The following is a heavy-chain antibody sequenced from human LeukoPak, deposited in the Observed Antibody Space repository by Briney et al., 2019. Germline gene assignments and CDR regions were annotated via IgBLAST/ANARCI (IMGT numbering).Heavy chain of an antibody. J-gene: IGHJ6*03. CDR2: INTNTGNP. CDR1: GYTFTSYA. D-gene: IGHD1-1*01. V-gene: IGHV7-4-1*02. CDR3: AREPGSIPYYYMDV. Sequence: ASVKVSCKASGYTFTSYAMNWVRQASGQGLEWMGWINTNTGNPTYAQGFTGRFVFSLDTSVSTAYLQISSLKAEDTAVYYCAREPGSIPYYYMDVWGKGTTVTVSS.